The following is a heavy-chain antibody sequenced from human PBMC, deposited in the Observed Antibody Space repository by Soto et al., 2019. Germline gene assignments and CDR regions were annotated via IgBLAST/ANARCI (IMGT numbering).Heavy chain of an antibody. CDR3: ARQGWLHFRAFDI. J-gene: IGHJ3*02. D-gene: IGHD5-12*01. CDR2: IYPGDSDI. V-gene: IGHV5-51*01. Sequence: GESLKISFKGSGYSFTSYLISWVRQMPVKGLEWMGIIYPGDSDIRYSPSFQGQVTISADKSISTAYLQWSSLKASDTAMYYCARQGWLHFRAFDIWGQGIMVTV. CDR1: GYSFTSYL.